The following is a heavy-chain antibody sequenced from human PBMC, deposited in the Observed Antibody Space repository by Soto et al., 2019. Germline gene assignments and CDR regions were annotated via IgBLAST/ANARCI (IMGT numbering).Heavy chain of an antibody. D-gene: IGHD6-19*01. V-gene: IGHV4-34*01. CDR3: ARGGSSDWQVALDI. Sequence: QVQQQPWGAGLLKPSETLSLTCAVYAGSFSHYYWNWFAQSPGKGLEWIGKIKHSGSSNYNPSLRSRVSISVDMSKNQFSLRLTSVTAADTAVYYCARGGSSDWQVALDIWGQGTMVTVSS. CDR2: IKHSGSS. J-gene: IGHJ3*02. CDR1: AGSFSHYY.